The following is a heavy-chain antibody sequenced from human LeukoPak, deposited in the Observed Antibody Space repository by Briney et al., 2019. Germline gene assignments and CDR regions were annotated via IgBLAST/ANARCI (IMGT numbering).Heavy chain of an antibody. V-gene: IGHV4-59*01. D-gene: IGHD3-10*01. Sequence: SETLSLTCSVSGGSISSYYWSWIRQPPGKGLEWIGNIYYSGSTKYNPSLKSRVTISVDTSRNQFTLKLGSVTAADTAVYYCARDGGSGLFDFWGQGILVTVSS. J-gene: IGHJ4*02. CDR2: IYYSGST. CDR1: GGSISSYY. CDR3: ARDGGSGLFDF.